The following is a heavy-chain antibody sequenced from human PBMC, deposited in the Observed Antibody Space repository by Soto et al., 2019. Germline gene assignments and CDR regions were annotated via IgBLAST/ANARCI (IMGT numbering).Heavy chain of an antibody. V-gene: IGHV1-18*01. Sequence: ASVKVSCKASGYTFRNFGISWVRQAPGQGLEWMGWISAYNANANYAQKFQGRLTMTADTSTSTAYMELRSLRSDDTAVYYCARDSPGYGSGSLEGNAFDIWGQGTMVTVSS. CDR1: GYTFRNFG. CDR2: ISAYNANA. CDR3: ARDSPGYGSGSLEGNAFDI. D-gene: IGHD3-10*01. J-gene: IGHJ3*02.